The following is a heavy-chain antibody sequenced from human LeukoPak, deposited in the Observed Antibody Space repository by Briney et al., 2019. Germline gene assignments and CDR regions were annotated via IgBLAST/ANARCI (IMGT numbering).Heavy chain of an antibody. CDR2: INHSGST. CDR3: ARHYYGSGSYVVFDY. J-gene: IGHJ4*02. D-gene: IGHD3-10*01. V-gene: IGHV4-34*01. Sequence: SETLSLTCAVYGGSFSGYYWSWIRQPPGKGLEWIGEINHSGSTNYNPSLKSRVTISVDTSKNQFSLKLSSVTAADTAVYYCARHYYGSGSYVVFDYWGQGTLVTVSS. CDR1: GGSFSGYY.